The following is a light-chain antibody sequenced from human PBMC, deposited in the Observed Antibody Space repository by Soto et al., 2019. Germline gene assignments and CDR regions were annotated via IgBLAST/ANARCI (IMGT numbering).Light chain of an antibody. Sequence: QSVLTQPPSASGSPGQSVTISCTGTSSDIGGYNYVSWYQQRPGKAPKLIIYEVSKRPSGVPDRFSGSKSGNTASLTVSGLQAEDEADYYCYSYAGGNSVGVFGGGTKVTVL. V-gene: IGLV2-8*01. CDR3: YSYAGGNSVGV. CDR1: SSDIGGYNY. J-gene: IGLJ3*02. CDR2: EVS.